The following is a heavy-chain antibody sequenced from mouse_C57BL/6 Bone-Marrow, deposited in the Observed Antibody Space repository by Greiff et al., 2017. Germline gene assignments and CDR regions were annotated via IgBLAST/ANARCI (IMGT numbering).Heavy chain of an antibody. CDR3: AIEQRRIPSFAY. J-gene: IGHJ3*01. V-gene: IGHV1-26*01. Sequence: EVQLQQSGPELVKPGASVKISCKASGYTFTDYYMNWVKQSHGKSLEWIGDINPNNGGTSYNQKLKGKATLTVDKSSSTAYMELRSLTSEDSAVDYCAIEQRRIPSFAYWGQGTLVTVSA. D-gene: IGHD3-1*01. CDR1: GYTFTDYY. CDR2: INPNNGGT.